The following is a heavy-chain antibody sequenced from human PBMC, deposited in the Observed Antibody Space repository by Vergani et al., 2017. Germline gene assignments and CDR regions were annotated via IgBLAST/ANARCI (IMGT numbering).Heavy chain of an antibody. CDR3: ARVGTSSNRDYFDY. CDR2: INPNSGGT. V-gene: IGHV1-2*02. J-gene: IGHJ4*02. CDR1: GYTFTDYF. D-gene: IGHD2-2*01. Sequence: QVQLVQSGAEVKKPGASVKVSCEASGYTFTDYFMHWVRQAPGQSLEWMGWINPNSGGTNYAQKFQGRVTMTRDTSISTAYMELSNLRSDDTAVYYCARVGTSSNRDYFDYWGQGTLVTVSS.